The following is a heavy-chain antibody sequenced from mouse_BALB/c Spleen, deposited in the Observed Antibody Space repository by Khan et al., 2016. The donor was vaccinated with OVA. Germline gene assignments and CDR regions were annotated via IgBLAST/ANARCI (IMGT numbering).Heavy chain of an antibody. D-gene: IGHD1-1*01. V-gene: IGHV5-6*01. Sequence: EVQLVESGGDLVKPGGSLKLSCAASGFTFSTYGMSWVRQAPDKRLEWVAPVSTGGSYTYYPDSVKGRFTISRDNAQNPLSLQMRGLRYEDTAMCYGSRIAYYYDSEGFAYWGQGTVVTVSA. J-gene: IGHJ3*01. CDR1: GFTFSTYG. CDR3: SRIAYYYDSEGFAY. CDR2: VSTGGSYT.